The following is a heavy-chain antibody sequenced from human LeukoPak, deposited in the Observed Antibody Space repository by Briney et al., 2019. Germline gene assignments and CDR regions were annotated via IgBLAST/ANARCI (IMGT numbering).Heavy chain of an antibody. CDR2: IREERGQE. Sequence: GGSLRLSCAASGFALSNYWMHWFRQAPGKGLEWVANIREERGQEYYVDSVKGRFTISKNSAKNSLYLQMNTLRVEDTAMYYCASLDTAKQPLANHWGQGTLVTVSS. J-gene: IGHJ5*02. CDR1: GFALSNYW. D-gene: IGHD5-18*01. V-gene: IGHV3-7*03. CDR3: ASLDTAKQPLANH.